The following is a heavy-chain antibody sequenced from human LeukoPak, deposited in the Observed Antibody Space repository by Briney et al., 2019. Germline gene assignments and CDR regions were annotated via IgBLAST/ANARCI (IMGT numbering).Heavy chain of an antibody. V-gene: IGHV3-15*01. CDR2: IKSEADGGTI. CDR3: TTWSAAYRAH. J-gene: IGHJ4*02. Sequence: SGGSLRLSCAASGFTFSKAWMSWVRQAPGKGLEWVGRIKSEADGGTIDYAAPVKGRFAISRDDSKNTVFLQMNGLKVEDSAVYYCTTWSAAYRAHWRQGTMVTVSS. CDR1: GFTFSKAW. D-gene: IGHD2-15*01.